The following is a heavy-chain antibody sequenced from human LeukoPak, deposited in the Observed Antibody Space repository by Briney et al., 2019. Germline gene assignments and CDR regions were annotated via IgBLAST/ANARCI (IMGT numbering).Heavy chain of an antibody. CDR2: IYSGGST. CDR3: ARVKNDYVWGSYRPPKFGWFDP. D-gene: IGHD3-16*02. V-gene: IGHV3-53*01. J-gene: IGHJ5*02. Sequence: GGSLRLSCAASGFSVSSNYMSWVRQAPGKRLEWASVIYSGGSTYYAGSVKVRFTISRDNSKNSLYLQMNSLRAEDTAVYYSARVKNDYVWGSYRPPKFGWFDPWGQGTLVTVSS. CDR1: GFSVSSNY.